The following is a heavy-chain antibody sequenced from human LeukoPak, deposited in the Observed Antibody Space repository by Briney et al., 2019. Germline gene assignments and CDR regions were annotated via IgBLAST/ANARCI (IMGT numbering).Heavy chain of an antibody. CDR3: AGNYYGSGSYYSEDRY. J-gene: IGHJ4*02. CDR1: GGSISSGCYY. CDR2: IYTSGST. V-gene: IGHV4-61*02. Sequence: PSETLSLTCTVSGGSISSGCYYWSWLRPPAGKGLEWIGRIYTSGSTNYHASLKRRVTISVDTSKNQFSLKLSSATAADTAVYYCAGNYYGSGSYYSEDRYWGQGTLVTVSS. D-gene: IGHD3-10*01.